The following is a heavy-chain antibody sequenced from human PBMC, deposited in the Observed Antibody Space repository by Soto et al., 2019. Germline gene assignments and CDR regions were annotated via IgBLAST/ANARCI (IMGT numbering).Heavy chain of an antibody. J-gene: IGHJ4*02. Sequence: EVQLVESGGGLVQPGGSLRLSCVASGFTLTTYTMNWVRQAPGKGLGWVSSISSRSSSIYYADSVKGRFIISKDNARNSLYLQMNSLRVEDTAVYYCARVGGYCSSTTCYYFDSWGQGTLVTVSS. CDR1: GFTLTTYT. V-gene: IGHV3-21*01. D-gene: IGHD2-2*01. CDR2: ISSRSSSI. CDR3: ARVGGYCSSTTCYYFDS.